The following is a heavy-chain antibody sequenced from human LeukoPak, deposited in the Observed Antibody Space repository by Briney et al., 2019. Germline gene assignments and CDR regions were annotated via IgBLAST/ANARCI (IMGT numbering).Heavy chain of an antibody. Sequence: GGSLRLSCAASGFTFSTYWMQWVRQAPGKGMVWLSRVDNDGSGTSYADSVKGRFTISRDNGKNILFLQMDSLRAEVTAVYFCARSQRGYSYGEHWGQGTPVTVSS. V-gene: IGHV3-74*01. CDR1: GFTFSTYW. D-gene: IGHD5-18*01. CDR3: ARSQRGYSYGEH. J-gene: IGHJ4*02. CDR2: VDNDGSGT.